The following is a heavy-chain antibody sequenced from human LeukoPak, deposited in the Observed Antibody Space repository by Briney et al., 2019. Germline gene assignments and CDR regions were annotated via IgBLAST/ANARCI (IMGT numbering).Heavy chain of an antibody. J-gene: IGHJ6*03. CDR1: GYTFTSYG. V-gene: IGHV1-18*01. CDR2: ISAYNGNT. D-gene: IGHD6-19*01. Sequence: ASVKVSCKASGYTFTSYGISWVRQAPGQGLEWMGWISAYNGNTNYAQKLQGRVTMTTDTSTSTAYMELRSLRSDDTAVYYCARDLGWFGSGWSDYYYYYYMDVWGKGTTVTISS. CDR3: ARDLGWFGSGWSDYYYYYYMDV.